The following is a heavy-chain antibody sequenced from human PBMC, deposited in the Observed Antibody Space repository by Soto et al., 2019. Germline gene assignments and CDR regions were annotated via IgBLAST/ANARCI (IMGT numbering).Heavy chain of an antibody. CDR3: AHDVRYIDGSRPGGFDL. CDR2: IYWDDDK. V-gene: IGHV2-5*02. CDR1: GFSLSTSGVG. Sequence: SGPTLVNPTQTLTLTCTFSGFSLSTSGVGVGWIRQPPGKALEWLALIYWDDDKRYSPSLKSRLTITKDTSKNQVVLTMTNMDPVDTATYYCAHDVRYIDGSRPGGFDLWGEGTLVTVTS. D-gene: IGHD3-9*01. J-gene: IGHJ5*02.